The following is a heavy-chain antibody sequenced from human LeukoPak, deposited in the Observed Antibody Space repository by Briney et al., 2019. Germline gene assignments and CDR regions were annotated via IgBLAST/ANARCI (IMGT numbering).Heavy chain of an antibody. J-gene: IGHJ4*02. CDR2: INSDGSST. V-gene: IGHV3-74*01. D-gene: IGHD2-2*01. Sequence: GGSLRLSCAASGFTFSSCWMHWVRQAPGKGLVWVSRINSDGSSTNYAESVKGRFTISRDNAKSTLYLQMNSLRAEDTAVYDCATDVRTSGASIVHWGQGTLVTVSS. CDR1: GFTFSSCW. CDR3: ATDVRTSGASIVH.